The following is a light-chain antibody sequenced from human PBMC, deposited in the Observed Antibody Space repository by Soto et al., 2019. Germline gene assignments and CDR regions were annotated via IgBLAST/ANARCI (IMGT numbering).Light chain of an antibody. CDR2: GAS. V-gene: IGKV3-20*01. CDR3: QQYGGSPRT. Sequence: EIVLTQSPGTLSLSPGDRATLSCRASQSVSSTYLAWYQQKPGQAPRLLIYGASYRATGTPDRFSGSGSGTDFTLTISRLEPEDFAVYYCQQYGGSPRTFGQGTKVEVK. CDR1: QSVSSTY. J-gene: IGKJ1*01.